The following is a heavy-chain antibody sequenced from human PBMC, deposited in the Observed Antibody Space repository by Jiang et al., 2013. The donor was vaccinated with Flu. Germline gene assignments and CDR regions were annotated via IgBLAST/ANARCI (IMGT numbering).Heavy chain of an antibody. V-gene: IGHV5-51*04. CDR2: IHPGDSDT. CDR1: SFSSYW. CDR3: ARLEPRYCGGDCSPRNFEY. D-gene: IGHD2-21*02. Sequence: SFSSYWIAWVXQMPGKGLEWMGIIHPGDSDTRYSPPSKAQVTISADKPISTAYLQWSSLKTSDTAMYYCARLEPRYCGGDCSPRNFEYWGQGTLVTVSS. J-gene: IGHJ4*02.